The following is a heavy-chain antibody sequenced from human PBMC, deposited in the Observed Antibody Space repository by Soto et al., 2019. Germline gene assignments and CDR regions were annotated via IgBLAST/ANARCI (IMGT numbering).Heavy chain of an antibody. CDR2: ISSSSSYI. CDR1: GFTFSSYS. CDR3: ARDGRIAAAGPDFYYMEV. D-gene: IGHD6-13*01. V-gene: IGHV3-21*01. J-gene: IGHJ6*03. Sequence: PGGSLRLSCAASGFTFSSYSMNWVRQAPGKGLEWVSSISSSSSYIYYADSVKGRFTISRDNAKNSLYLQMNSLRAEDTAVYYCARDGRIAAAGPDFYYMEVWGKGTTVTVSS.